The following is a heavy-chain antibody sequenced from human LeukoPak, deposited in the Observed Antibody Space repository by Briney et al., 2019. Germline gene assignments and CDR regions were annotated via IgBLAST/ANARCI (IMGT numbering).Heavy chain of an antibody. V-gene: IGHV1-2*02. J-gene: IGHJ4*02. CDR2: INPNSGGT. D-gene: IGHD3-22*01. CDR3: AAAGKWFPAPYVYY. Sequence: GASVKVSCTASGYTFTVYYMHWVRQAPGQGLEWMGWINPNSGGTNYAQKFQGRVTMTRDTSISTAYMELSRLRSDDPAVYYCAAAGKWFPAPYVYYWGEGTLVTVSS. CDR1: GYTFTVYY.